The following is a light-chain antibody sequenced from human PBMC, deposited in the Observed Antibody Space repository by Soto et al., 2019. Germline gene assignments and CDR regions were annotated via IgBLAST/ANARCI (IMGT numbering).Light chain of an antibody. CDR1: QSITNNF. V-gene: IGKV3-20*01. Sequence: EILLTQSPATLSLSPGERATLSCRASQSITNNFLAWYQHKPGQAPRLLIYGASTRASGIPDRFSGSGSGTDFTFAIDGLEPEDFALYFCHQYGGSMETFGQGTKVEI. CDR3: HQYGGSMET. J-gene: IGKJ1*01. CDR2: GAS.